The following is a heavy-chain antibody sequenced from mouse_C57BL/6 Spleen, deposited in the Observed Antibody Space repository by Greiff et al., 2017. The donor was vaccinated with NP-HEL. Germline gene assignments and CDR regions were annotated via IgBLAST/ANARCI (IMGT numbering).Heavy chain of an antibody. J-gene: IGHJ2*01. Sequence: VQLQQPGAELVRPGTSVKLSCKASGYTFTSYWMHWVKQRPGQGLEWIGVIDPSDSYTNYNQKFKGKATLTVDTSASTAYMQISSLTSEDSAVYYCARGGYSNYFDYWGQGTTLTVSS. CDR3: ARGGYSNYFDY. V-gene: IGHV1-59*01. CDR2: IDPSDSYT. CDR1: GYTFTSYW. D-gene: IGHD2-5*01.